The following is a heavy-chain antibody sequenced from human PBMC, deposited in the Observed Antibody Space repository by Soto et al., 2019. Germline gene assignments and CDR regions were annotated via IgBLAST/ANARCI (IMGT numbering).Heavy chain of an antibody. CDR1: GFSLNNARVG. CDR2: ILSNDGK. CDR3: ARMLAVNYYYYYMDV. V-gene: IGHV2-26*01. D-gene: IGHD3-10*01. J-gene: IGHJ6*03. Sequence: QVTLKESGPVLVRPTETLTLTCTVSGFSLNNARVGVSWIRQPPGKALEWLAHILSNDGKSYSTSLKTRISISKDTSKSQVVLTMTNMDPVDTATYYFARMLAVNYYYYYMDVWGKGTTVTVSS.